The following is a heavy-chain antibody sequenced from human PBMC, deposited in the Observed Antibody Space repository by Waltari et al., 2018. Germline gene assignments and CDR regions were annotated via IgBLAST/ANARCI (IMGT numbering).Heavy chain of an antibody. V-gene: IGHV4-61*02. J-gene: IGHJ6*02. CDR2: IYTSGST. Sequence: QVQLQESGPGLVKPSQTLSLTCTVSGGSISSGSYYWSWIRQPAGHGLEWIGRIYTSGSTNYNPSLKSRVTISVDTSKNQFSRKLSSVTAADTAVYYCARGVIVVVPAAIYYYGMDVWGQGTTVTVSS. CDR1: GGSISSGSYY. CDR3: ARGVIVVVPAAIYYYGMDV. D-gene: IGHD2-2*01.